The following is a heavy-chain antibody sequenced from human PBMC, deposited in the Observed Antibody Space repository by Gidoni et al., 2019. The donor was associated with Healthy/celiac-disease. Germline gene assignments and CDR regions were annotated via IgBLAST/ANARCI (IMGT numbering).Heavy chain of an antibody. CDR3: ARDRGSGSTNYYYYGMDV. CDR1: GFTFSSYS. V-gene: IGHV3-21*01. Sequence: EVQLVESGGGLVKPGGSLRLSCAASGFTFSSYSMNWVRQAPGKGLEWFSSISSSSSYIYYADSVKGRFTISRDNAKNSLYLQMNSLRAEDTAVYYCARDRGSGSTNYYYYGMDVWGQGTTVTVSS. J-gene: IGHJ6*02. D-gene: IGHD3-3*01. CDR2: ISSSSSYI.